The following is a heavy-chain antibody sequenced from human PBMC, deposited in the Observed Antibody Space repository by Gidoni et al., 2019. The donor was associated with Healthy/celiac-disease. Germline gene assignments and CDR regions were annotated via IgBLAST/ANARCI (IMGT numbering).Heavy chain of an antibody. D-gene: IGHD1-26*01. CDR1: GFTFSSYA. V-gene: IGHV3-64D*09. CDR3: VKGTWDGENH. J-gene: IGHJ4*02. CDR2: ISSNGGST. Sequence: EVQLVESGGGLVQPGGPLRLSCSASGFTFSSYAMHWVRQAPGKGLEYVSAISSNGGSTYYADSVKGRFTISRDNSKNTLYLQMSSLRAEDTAVYYCVKGTWDGENHWGQGTLVTVSS.